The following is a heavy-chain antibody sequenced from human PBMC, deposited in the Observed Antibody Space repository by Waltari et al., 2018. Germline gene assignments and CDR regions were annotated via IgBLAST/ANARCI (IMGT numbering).Heavy chain of an antibody. J-gene: IGHJ3*02. Sequence: QVQLVQSGAEVKKPGSSVKVSCKASGGTFSSYTISWVRQAPGQGLEWMGRIIPILGIANYAQKFQGRVTITADKSTSTAYMELSSLRSEDTAVYYCASLPDYGDPNDAFDIWGQGTMVTVSS. D-gene: IGHD4-17*01. CDR2: IIPILGIA. CDR3: ASLPDYGDPNDAFDI. CDR1: GGTFSSYT. V-gene: IGHV1-69*02.